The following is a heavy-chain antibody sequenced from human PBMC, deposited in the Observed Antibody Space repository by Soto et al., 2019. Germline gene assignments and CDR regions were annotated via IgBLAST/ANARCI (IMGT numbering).Heavy chain of an antibody. Sequence: QVQLQQWGAGLLKPSETLSLTCAVYGGSFSGYFWSWIRQPPGKGLEWIGEINHSGSTNYNPSLKSRVTISVDTSKNQFSLKLSSVTAADTAVYYCASESRVSGMDVWGQGTTVTVSS. CDR3: ASESRVSGMDV. J-gene: IGHJ6*02. CDR2: INHSGST. D-gene: IGHD6-6*01. V-gene: IGHV4-34*01. CDR1: GGSFSGYF.